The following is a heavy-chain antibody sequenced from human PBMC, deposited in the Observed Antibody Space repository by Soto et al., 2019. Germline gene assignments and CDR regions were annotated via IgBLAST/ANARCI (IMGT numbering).Heavy chain of an antibody. V-gene: IGHV1-18*01. CDR1: GYTFNTYG. J-gene: IGHJ6*02. D-gene: IGHD3-22*01. CDR3: ARDLDSSVYYVEPTAPYYYYGMDV. CDR2: ISAYNGNT. Sequence: ASVKVSCKTSGYTFNTYGITWVRQAPGQGLEVMGWISAYNGNTNYAQKLQGRVTMTTDTSTSTAYMELRSLRSDDTAVYYCARDLDSSVYYVEPTAPYYYYGMDVWGQGTTVTVSS.